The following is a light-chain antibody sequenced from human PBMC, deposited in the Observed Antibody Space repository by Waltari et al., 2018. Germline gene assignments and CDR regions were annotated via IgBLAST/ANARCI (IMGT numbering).Light chain of an antibody. J-gene: IGLJ1*01. CDR2: EVS. Sequence: QSALTQPASVSGSPGQSITISCTGTSSDVGGYNYVPWYQQHPGKAPKLMIYEVSNRPSGVSNRFSGSKSGNTASLTISGLQAEDEADYYCSSYTSSSTYVCGTGTKVTVL. CDR1: SSDVGGYNY. V-gene: IGLV2-14*01. CDR3: SSYTSSSTYV.